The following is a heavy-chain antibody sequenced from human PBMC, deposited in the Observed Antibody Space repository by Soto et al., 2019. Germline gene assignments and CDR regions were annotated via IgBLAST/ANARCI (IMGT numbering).Heavy chain of an antibody. CDR2: IDWDDDK. CDR1: GFSLGTSGMR. D-gene: IGHD1-1*01. V-gene: IGHV2-70*04. CDR3: AKTGTDGSWFDP. Sequence: SGPTLVNPTQTLTLTCTFSGFSLGTSGMRVSWIRQPPGKALQWLARIDWDDDKFYTTSLRTRLTISKDTSKNQVVLTMTNMDPVDTATYYCAKTGTDGSWFDPWGQGTLVTVSS. J-gene: IGHJ5*02.